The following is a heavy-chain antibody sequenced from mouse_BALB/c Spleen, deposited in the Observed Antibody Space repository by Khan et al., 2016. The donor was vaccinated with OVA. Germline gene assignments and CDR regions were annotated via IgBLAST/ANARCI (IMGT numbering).Heavy chain of an antibody. D-gene: IGHD1-1*01. V-gene: IGHV3-1*02. J-gene: IGHJ2*02. CDR1: GYSITSGYS. Sequence: DVQLQESGPDLVKPSQSLSLTCTVTGYSITSGYSWHWIRQFPGNKLGWMGYIYYSGSTNYNTSLNSRIFITRNSTKNEFFLKLNSVTTDGTTTYYCGSDCNYLDYWGQGTSLTVSS. CDR3: GSDCNYLDY. CDR2: IYYSGST.